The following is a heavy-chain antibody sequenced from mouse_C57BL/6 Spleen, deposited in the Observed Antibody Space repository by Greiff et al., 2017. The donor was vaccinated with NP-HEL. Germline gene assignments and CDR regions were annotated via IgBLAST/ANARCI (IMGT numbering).Heavy chain of an antibody. Sequence: DVQLVESGGGLVQPGGSLKLSCAASGFTFSDYYMYWVRQTPEKRLEWVAYISNGGGSTYYPDTVKGRFTISRDNAKNTLYLQMSRLKSEDTAMYYCARWLLGYFDVWGTGTTVTVSS. J-gene: IGHJ1*03. CDR3: ARWLLGYFDV. D-gene: IGHD2-3*01. CDR2: ISNGGGST. V-gene: IGHV5-12*01. CDR1: GFTFSDYY.